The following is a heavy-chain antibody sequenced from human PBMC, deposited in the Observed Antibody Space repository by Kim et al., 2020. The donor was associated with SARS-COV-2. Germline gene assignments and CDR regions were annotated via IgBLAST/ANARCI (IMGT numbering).Heavy chain of an antibody. V-gene: IGHV3-33*06. Sequence: GGSLRLSCAASGFIFRNYGMHWVRQAPGKGLEWVAVIWYDGSIKYYADFVKGRFTISRDSSKNSLYLQMNSLRAEDTAVYYCAQAAADGDYYYRGQGTLVAVSS. J-gene: IGHJ4*02. CDR2: IWYDGSIK. D-gene: IGHD4-17*01. CDR1: GFIFRNYG. CDR3: AQAAADGDYYY.